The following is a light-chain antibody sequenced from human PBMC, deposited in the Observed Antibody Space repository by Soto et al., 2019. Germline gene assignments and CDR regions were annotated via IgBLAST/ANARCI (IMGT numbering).Light chain of an antibody. V-gene: IGKV1-27*01. Sequence: DIQMTQAPSSLSASVGDRVTITCRASQGISNYLACYEQKPGKVPKLLIYAASTLQSGVPSRFSGSGSGTDFTLTISSLQPEDVATDYFQKYNSAPYTFGQGTKLEIK. CDR2: AAS. CDR3: QKYNSAPYT. J-gene: IGKJ2*01. CDR1: QGISNY.